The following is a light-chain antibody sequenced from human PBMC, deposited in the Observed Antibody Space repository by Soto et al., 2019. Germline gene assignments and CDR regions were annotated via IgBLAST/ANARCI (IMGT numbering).Light chain of an antibody. Sequence: EIQMTQSPSSLSASLGDRVTITCQASQDINDYSNWYQQKPGKAPRLLIYGASFLEVGVPSRFSGSGSGTHFTLTISSLQPEDVATYYCQQDDSLPYTFGQGNRLEIK. CDR3: QQDDSLPYT. CDR2: GAS. V-gene: IGKV1-33*01. J-gene: IGKJ2*01. CDR1: QDINDY.